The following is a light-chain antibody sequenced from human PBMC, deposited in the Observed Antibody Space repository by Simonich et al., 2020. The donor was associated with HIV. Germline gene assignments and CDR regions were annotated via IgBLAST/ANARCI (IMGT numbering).Light chain of an antibody. Sequence: EIVMTQSPATLSVSPGERATLSCRASQSVSSSYLAWYQQKPGLAPRLLIYDASSRATGIPDRFSGSGSGTDFTLTISRLEPEDFAVYYCQQYGSSGYTFGQGTKLEIK. CDR1: QSVSSSY. J-gene: IGKJ2*01. V-gene: IGKV3D-20*01. CDR2: DAS. CDR3: QQYGSSGYT.